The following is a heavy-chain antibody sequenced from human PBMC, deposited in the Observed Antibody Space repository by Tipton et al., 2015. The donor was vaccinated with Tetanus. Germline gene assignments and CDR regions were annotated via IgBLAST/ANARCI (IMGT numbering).Heavy chain of an antibody. CDR1: GYSFTNYW. CDR2: IYPGDSDT. Sequence: QLVQSGAEVKKPGDSLKISCKASGYSFTNYWIGWVRQMPGKGLEWMGIIYPGDSDTRYSPSFQGQVTISADNSIRTAYVQWSSLKASDTAMYYCARHPSQDAFDIWGQGTMVTVSS. CDR3: ARHPSQDAFDI. D-gene: IGHD6-6*01. V-gene: IGHV5-51*01. J-gene: IGHJ3*02.